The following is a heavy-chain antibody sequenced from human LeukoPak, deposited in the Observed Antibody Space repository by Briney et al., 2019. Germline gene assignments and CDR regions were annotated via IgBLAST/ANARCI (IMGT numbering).Heavy chain of an antibody. Sequence: SETLSLTCTVSGGSISSSSYYWGCIRQPPGKGLEWIGSIYYSGSTYYNPSLKSRVTISVDTSKNQFSLKLSSVTAADTAVYYCARLTRYIVVVPAAIDYYMDVWGKGTTVTVSS. D-gene: IGHD2-2*01. CDR1: GGSISSSSYY. CDR3: ARLTRYIVVVPAAIDYYMDV. CDR2: IYYSGST. V-gene: IGHV4-39*01. J-gene: IGHJ6*03.